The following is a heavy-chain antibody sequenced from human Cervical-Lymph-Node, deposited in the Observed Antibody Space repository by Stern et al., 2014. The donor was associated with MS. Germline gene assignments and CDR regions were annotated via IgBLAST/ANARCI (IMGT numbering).Heavy chain of an antibody. Sequence: QMQLVQSGPEVKKPGTSGKVSCKASGFTFTSSAVQWVRQARGQRLEWIGWIVCGSGNTNYAQKFQERVTITRDMSTSTAYMELSSLRSEDTAVYYCAAEPMYYSDSVGAFDIWGQGTMVTVSS. CDR3: AAEPMYYSDSVGAFDI. CDR1: GFTFTSSA. CDR2: IVCGSGNT. D-gene: IGHD3-22*01. V-gene: IGHV1-58*01. J-gene: IGHJ3*02.